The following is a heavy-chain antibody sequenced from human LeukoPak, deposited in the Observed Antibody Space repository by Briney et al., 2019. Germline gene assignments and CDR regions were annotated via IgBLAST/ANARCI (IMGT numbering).Heavy chain of an antibody. J-gene: IGHJ4*02. CDR2: ISGSGDSA. CDR3: AKDVRGNGYFFDY. V-gene: IGHV3-23*01. D-gene: IGHD4-23*01. CDR1: GLAFSSYA. Sequence: PGGSLRLSCAASGLAFSSYAVSWVRQAPGKGLEWVSAISGSGDSAFYADSVKGRFTISRDNSKNTLYLQMNSLRAEDTAVYYCAKDVRGNGYFFDYWGQGTLVTVSS.